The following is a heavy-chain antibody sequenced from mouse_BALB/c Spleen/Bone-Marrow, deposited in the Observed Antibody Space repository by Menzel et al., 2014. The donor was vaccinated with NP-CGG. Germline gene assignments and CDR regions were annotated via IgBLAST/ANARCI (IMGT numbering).Heavy chain of an antibody. V-gene: IGHV1-63*01. CDR2: IYPGSGNT. Sequence: QVQLQQSGTELVRPGTSVKISCKASGYAFTNYWLGWVKQRPGHGLEWIGDIYPGSGNTYCNEKFKGKATLAADKSSSTAYMQLSGLTSEDSAVYFCTRRRSLDYWGQGTTLTVSS. CDR3: TRRRSLDY. J-gene: IGHJ2*01. CDR1: GYAFTNYW.